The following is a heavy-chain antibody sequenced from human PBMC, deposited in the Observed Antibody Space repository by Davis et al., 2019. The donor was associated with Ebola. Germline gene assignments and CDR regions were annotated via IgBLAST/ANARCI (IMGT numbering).Heavy chain of an antibody. Sequence: ASVKVSCKASGYTFTGYYMHWVRQAPGHGLEWMGWINPNSGGTNYAQKFQGWVTMTRDTSISTAYMELSRLRSDDTAVYYCARDRWSGWVRGEYYYYGMDVWGQGTTVIVSS. CDR2: INPNSGGT. CDR1: GYTFTGYY. CDR3: ARDRWSGWVRGEYYYYGMDV. D-gene: IGHD3-3*01. J-gene: IGHJ6*02. V-gene: IGHV1-2*04.